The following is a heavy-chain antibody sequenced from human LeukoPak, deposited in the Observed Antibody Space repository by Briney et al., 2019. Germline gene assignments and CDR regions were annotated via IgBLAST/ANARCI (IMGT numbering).Heavy chain of an antibody. CDR3: ARQGVLLWFGELSHAFNWFDP. CDR1: GGSFSGYY. CDR2: INHSGST. J-gene: IGHJ5*02. Sequence: SETLSLTCAVYGGSFSGYYWSWIRQPPGKGLEWIGEINHSGSTYYNPSLKSRVTISVDTSKNQLSLRLTSVTAADTAVYYCARQGVLLWFGELSHAFNWFDPWGQGTLVTVSS. D-gene: IGHD3-10*01. V-gene: IGHV4-34*01.